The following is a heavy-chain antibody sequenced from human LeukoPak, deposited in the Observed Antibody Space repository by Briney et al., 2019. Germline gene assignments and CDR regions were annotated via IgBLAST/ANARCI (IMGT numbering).Heavy chain of an antibody. D-gene: IGHD3-16*01. CDR2: IHDSGSA. J-gene: IGHJ3*02. Sequence: PSETLSPTCTVSGGSISSSYWGWIRQPPGKGLEWIGYIHDSGSANCNPSLESRVTISVDTSKNQFSLKLSSVTAADTAVYYCARHGGGSLTLFDIWGQGTMVTVSS. V-gene: IGHV4-59*08. CDR1: GGSISSSY. CDR3: ARHGGGSLTLFDI.